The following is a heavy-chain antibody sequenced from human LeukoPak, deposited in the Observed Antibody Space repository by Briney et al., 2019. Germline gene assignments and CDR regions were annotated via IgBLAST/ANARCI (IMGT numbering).Heavy chain of an antibody. CDR3: ARTLYGFYFDY. CDR2: LYSGGNT. Sequence: GGSLRLSCAASGFTVSSNYMSWVRQAPGKGLEWVSVLYSGGNTYYADSVKGRFTISRANSKNTLFLQMNSLRDEDTAVYYCARTLYGFYFDYWGQGTLVTVSS. J-gene: IGHJ4*02. CDR1: GFTVSSNY. D-gene: IGHD2/OR15-2a*01. V-gene: IGHV3-66*01.